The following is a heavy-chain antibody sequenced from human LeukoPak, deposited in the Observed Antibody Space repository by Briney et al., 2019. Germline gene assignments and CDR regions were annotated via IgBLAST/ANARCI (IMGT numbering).Heavy chain of an antibody. Sequence: ASETLSLTCTVSGYSISSGYYWGWIRQPPGKGLEWIVSIYHSGSTYYNPSLKSRVTISVDTSKNQFSLKLSSVTAADTAVYYCARGGGYSYGYSYYYMDVWGKGTTVTVSS. CDR1: GYSISSGYY. CDR3: ARGGGYSYGYSYYYMDV. J-gene: IGHJ6*03. D-gene: IGHD5-18*01. V-gene: IGHV4-38-2*02. CDR2: IYHSGST.